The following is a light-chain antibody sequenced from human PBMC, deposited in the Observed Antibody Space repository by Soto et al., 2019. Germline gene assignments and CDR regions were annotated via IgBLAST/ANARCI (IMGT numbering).Light chain of an antibody. CDR1: SSDVGGYNS. CDR2: EVT. Sequence: QSALTQPPSASGSPGQSVAISCTGTSSDVGGYNSVSWYQQHPGKAPKLVIYEVTKRPSGVPDRFSGSKSGNTASLTVSGLQAEDEADYYCSSYAGSNNLLFGGGTKSPS. V-gene: IGLV2-8*01. CDR3: SSYAGSNNLL. J-gene: IGLJ2*01.